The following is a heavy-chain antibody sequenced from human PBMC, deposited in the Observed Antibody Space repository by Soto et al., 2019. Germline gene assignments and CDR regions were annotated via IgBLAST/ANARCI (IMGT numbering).Heavy chain of an antibody. Sequence: QVQLQESGPGLVKPSQTLSLTCTVSGGSISSGGYYWSWIRQHPGKGLEWIGYIYYSGSTYYNPSLKRRVTRSVDPSNNQLSLKLSSVTAADTAVYYCATYDSSGYYSGSPTGWFDPWGQGTLVTVSS. J-gene: IGHJ5*02. V-gene: IGHV4-31*03. CDR2: IYYSGST. CDR1: GGSISSGGYY. D-gene: IGHD3-22*01. CDR3: ATYDSSGYYSGSPTGWFDP.